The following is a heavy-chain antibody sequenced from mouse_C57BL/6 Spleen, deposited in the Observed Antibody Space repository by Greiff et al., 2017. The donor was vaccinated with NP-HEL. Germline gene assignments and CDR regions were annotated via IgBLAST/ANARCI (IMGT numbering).Heavy chain of an antibody. J-gene: IGHJ4*01. CDR2: FYPGSGSI. D-gene: IGHD2-4*01. CDR3: ASPASPYDYYSEAMAY. CDR1: GYTFTEYT. V-gene: IGHV1-62-2*01. Sequence: QVQRQQSGAELVKPGASVKLSCKASGYTFTEYTIHWVKQRPGQGLEWIGWFYPGSGSIQYNETFKGKATLTVDKSSSTVYMELSLLTSAYSAVYFCASPASPYDYYSEAMAYWGQGTSVTVSS.